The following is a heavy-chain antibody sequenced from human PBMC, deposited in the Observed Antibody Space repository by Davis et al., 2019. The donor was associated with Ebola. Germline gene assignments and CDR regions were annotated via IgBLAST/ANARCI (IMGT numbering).Heavy chain of an antibody. J-gene: IGHJ3*02. CDR2: ISSTSNYI. Sequence: GGSLRLSCAASGFTFSSYSMNWVRQAPGKGLEWVSSISSTSNYIYYADSVKGRFTISRDNSKNTLYLQMTSLRPEDTAMYYCATDPGAFHIWGQGTMVTVSS. V-gene: IGHV3-21*01. CDR1: GFTFSSYS. CDR3: ATDPGAFHI.